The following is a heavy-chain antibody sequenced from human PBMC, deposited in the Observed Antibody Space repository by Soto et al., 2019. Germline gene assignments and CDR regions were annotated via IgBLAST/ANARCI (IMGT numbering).Heavy chain of an antibody. CDR1: GYTFTSYY. CDR3: ARNMDYYYGPGSGNGHGF. J-gene: IGHJ6*02. Sequence: QVQLVQSGAEMKEPGDSVRVSCEASGYTFTSYYIHWVRQAPGQGLEWMGWINPKFGDTTYAQEFQGRVSMTRDMSISTVYMELSRLTSDDTAIYYCARNMDYYYGPGSGNGHGFWGQGTTVTVFS. D-gene: IGHD3-10*01. V-gene: IGHV1-2*02. CDR2: INPKFGDT.